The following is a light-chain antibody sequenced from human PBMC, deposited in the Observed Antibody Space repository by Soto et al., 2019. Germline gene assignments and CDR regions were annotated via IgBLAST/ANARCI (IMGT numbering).Light chain of an antibody. V-gene: IGKV1-6*01. Sequence: AIQVTQSPSSLSASVGDRVIITCRASQAIGNHLAWYQHKPGEAPKVLIYAASSLQTGVPSNFSGSGSGTDFTLTISSLQPEDFATYYCLQDYTFPYTFGQGTKLEI. J-gene: IGKJ2*01. CDR2: AAS. CDR1: QAIGNH. CDR3: LQDYTFPYT.